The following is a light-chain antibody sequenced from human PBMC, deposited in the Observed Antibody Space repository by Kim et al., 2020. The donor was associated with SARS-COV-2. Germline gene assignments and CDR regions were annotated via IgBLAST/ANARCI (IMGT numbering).Light chain of an antibody. CDR2: KAS. Sequence: DIQMTKSPSTLPASVGDRVTITCRASQSISSWLAWYQQKQGKAPKLLIYKASSLESGVPSRFSGSGSGTEFTLTISSLQPDDFATYYCQQYNSYSRPFGQGTKVDIK. J-gene: IGKJ1*01. CDR1: QSISSW. CDR3: QQYNSYSRP. V-gene: IGKV1-5*03.